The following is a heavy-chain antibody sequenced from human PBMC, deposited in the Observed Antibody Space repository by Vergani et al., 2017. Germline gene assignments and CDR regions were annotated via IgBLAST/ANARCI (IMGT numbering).Heavy chain of an antibody. Sequence: QVQLVQSGAEVKKPGASVKVSCKASGYTFTSYDINWVRQAPGQGLEWMGWISAYNGNTNYAQKLQGRDTMTTDTSTSTAYMELRSLKSDDTAVYYCARESVDYGDYRDAFDIWGQGTMVTVSS. D-gene: IGHD4-17*01. CDR1: GYTFTSYD. J-gene: IGHJ3*02. CDR3: ARESVDYGDYRDAFDI. V-gene: IGHV1-18*01. CDR2: ISAYNGNT.